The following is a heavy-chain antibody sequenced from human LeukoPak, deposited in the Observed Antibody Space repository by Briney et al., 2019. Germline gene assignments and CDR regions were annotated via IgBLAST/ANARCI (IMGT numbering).Heavy chain of an antibody. Sequence: SETLSLTCTVSGGSISSYYWSWIRQPPGKGLEWIGYIYYSGSTYYNPSLKSRVTISVDTSKNQFSLKLSSVTAADTAVYYCASGEEDYFDYWGQGTLVTVSS. J-gene: IGHJ4*02. CDR1: GGSISSYY. V-gene: IGHV4-59*06. CDR2: IYYSGST. CDR3: ASGEEDYFDY. D-gene: IGHD7-27*01.